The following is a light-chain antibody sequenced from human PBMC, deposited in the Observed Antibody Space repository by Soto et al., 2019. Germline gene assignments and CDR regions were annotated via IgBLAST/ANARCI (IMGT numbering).Light chain of an antibody. CDR1: EFIRGKY. Sequence: EIVLTQSPVTLSLSPGQRATLFCRATEFIRGKYLAWYQQKSGQPPRLLIVAASDRARGVPDRFSGSGSGTDFSLTISRLEPEDFGMYYCQHYGSVLPETFGQGTKVEF. CDR2: AAS. J-gene: IGKJ1*01. CDR3: QHYGSVLPET. V-gene: IGKV3-20*01.